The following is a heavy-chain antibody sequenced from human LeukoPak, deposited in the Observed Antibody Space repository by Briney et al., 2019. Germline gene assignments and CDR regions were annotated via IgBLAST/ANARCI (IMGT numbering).Heavy chain of an antibody. CDR2: TNPNSGGT. D-gene: IGHD3-10*01. Sequence: ASVKVSCKASGYTFTGYYMHWVRQAPGQGLEWMGWTNPNSGGTNYAQKFQGRVTMTRDTSISTAYMELSRLRSDDTAVYYCARGSTYYYGSGSYYYYYMDVWGKGTTVTVSS. CDR1: GYTFTGYY. CDR3: ARGSTYYYGSGSYYYYYMDV. V-gene: IGHV1-2*02. J-gene: IGHJ6*03.